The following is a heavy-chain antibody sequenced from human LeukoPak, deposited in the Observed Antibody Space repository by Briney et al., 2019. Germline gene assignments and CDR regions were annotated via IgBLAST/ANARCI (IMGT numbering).Heavy chain of an antibody. V-gene: IGHV3-11*04. J-gene: IGHJ3*02. CDR1: GFTFSDYY. CDR2: ISSSGITI. Sequence: GGSLRLSCAASGFTFSDYYMSWIRQAPGKGLEWFSYISSSGITIYYADSVKGRFTISRDNAKNSLYPQMNSLRAEDTAVYYCTRRWEYSSGWYLAFDIWGQGTMVTVSS. D-gene: IGHD6-19*01. CDR3: TRRWEYSSGWYLAFDI.